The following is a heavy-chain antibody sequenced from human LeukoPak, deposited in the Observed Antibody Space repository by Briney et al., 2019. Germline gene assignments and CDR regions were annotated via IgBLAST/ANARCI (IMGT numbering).Heavy chain of an antibody. CDR2: ISSSGSTI. CDR3: ARVRLWFGELNYCYYGMDV. V-gene: IGHV3-11*01. D-gene: IGHD3-10*01. CDR1: GFTFSDYY. Sequence: GGSLRLSCAASGFTFSDYYMSWIRQAPGKGLEWVSYISSSGSTIYYADSVKGRFTISRDNAKNSLYLQMNSLRAEDTAVYYCARVRLWFGELNYCYYGMDVWGQGTTVTVSS. J-gene: IGHJ6*02.